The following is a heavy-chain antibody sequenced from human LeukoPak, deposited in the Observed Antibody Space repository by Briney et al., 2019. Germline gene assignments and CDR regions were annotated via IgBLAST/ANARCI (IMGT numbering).Heavy chain of an antibody. Sequence: ASVKVSCKTSGYIFTGYNIHWVRQAPGQGLEWMGWISAYNGNTNYAQKLQGRVTMTTDTSTSTAYMELRSLRSDDTAVYYCARVGFGLSARGFDYWGQGTLVTVSS. D-gene: IGHD3-10*01. CDR1: GYIFTGYN. CDR3: ARVGFGLSARGFDY. CDR2: ISAYNGNT. V-gene: IGHV1-18*04. J-gene: IGHJ4*02.